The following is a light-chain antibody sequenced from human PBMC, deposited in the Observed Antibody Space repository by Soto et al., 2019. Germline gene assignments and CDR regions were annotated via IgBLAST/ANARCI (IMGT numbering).Light chain of an antibody. J-gene: IGLJ3*02. CDR2: IDNAGRH. V-gene: IGLV4-69*01. CDR1: NWHNNYA. CDR3: QTWVNGMYV. Sequence: QPVLTQSPSASASLGASVKVTCTLTNWHNNYAIAWHQQRPETGPRFLMKIDNAGRHNRGDGIPDRFSGSGSGAERYLTISSLQSEDEADYYCQTWVNGMYVFGGGTKVTVL.